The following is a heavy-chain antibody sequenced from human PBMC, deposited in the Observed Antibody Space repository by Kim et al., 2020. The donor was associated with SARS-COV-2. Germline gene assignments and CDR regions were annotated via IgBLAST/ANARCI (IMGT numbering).Heavy chain of an antibody. V-gene: IGHV4-34*01. Sequence: SETLSLTCAVYGGSFSGYYWSWIRQPPGKGLEWIGEINHSGSTNYNPSLKSRVTISVDTSKNQFSLKLSSVTAADTAVYYCARDRAGYCSSTSCYRFDYWGQGTLVTVSS. CDR3: ARDRAGYCSSTSCYRFDY. CDR2: INHSGST. CDR1: GGSFSGYY. J-gene: IGHJ4*02. D-gene: IGHD2-2*02.